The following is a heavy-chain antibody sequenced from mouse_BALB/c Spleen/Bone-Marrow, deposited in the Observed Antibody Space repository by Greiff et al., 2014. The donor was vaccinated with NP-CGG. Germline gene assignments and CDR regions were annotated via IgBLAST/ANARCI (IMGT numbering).Heavy chain of an antibody. CDR2: ISTYYGDA. CDR3: ARDLNY. CDR1: GYTFTDYA. Sequence: QVQLKESGAELVGPGVSVKIFCKGSGYTFTDYAVHWGKQSHAKSLEWIGVISTYYGDATYNQKFKGKATMTVDKSSSTAYMELARLTSEDSAIYYCARDLNYWGQGTTLTVSS. V-gene: IGHV1S137*01. J-gene: IGHJ2*01.